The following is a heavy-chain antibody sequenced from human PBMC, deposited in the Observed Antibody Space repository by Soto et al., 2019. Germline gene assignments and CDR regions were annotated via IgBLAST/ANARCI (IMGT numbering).Heavy chain of an antibody. CDR2: TNQDGSTT. Sequence: EVQMVESGGGLVQPGGSLRLSCAASGFTINPYWMSWVRQAPGKGLEWVASTNQDGSTTYYVDSVKGRFTISRDNAKNSLYLQMNSLRAEDTAIYYCGKNHIGRGLGTLVTVSS. CDR3: GKNHIG. CDR1: GFTINPYW. D-gene: IGHD2-21*01. V-gene: IGHV3-7*01. J-gene: IGHJ4*02.